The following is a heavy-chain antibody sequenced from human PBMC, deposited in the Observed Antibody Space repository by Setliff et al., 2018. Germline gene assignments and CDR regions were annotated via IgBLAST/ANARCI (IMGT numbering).Heavy chain of an antibody. CDR3: ATLTGDRGVDY. V-gene: IGHV4-39*01. CDR1: GGSISSRSYY. CDR2: IYYRGST. D-gene: IGHD7-27*01. J-gene: IGHJ4*02. Sequence: SETLSLTCTVSGGSISSRSYYWGWIRQPPGKGLEWIASIYYRGSTSYNSSLKSRVSISVDTSKNQFSLNLNSVTAADTAVYYCATLTGDRGVDYWGQGRLVTVSS.